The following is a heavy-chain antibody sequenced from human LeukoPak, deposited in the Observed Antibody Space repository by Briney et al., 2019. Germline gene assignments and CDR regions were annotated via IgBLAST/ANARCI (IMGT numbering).Heavy chain of an antibody. D-gene: IGHD6-19*01. CDR3: AKEGSSGWYRTNWFDP. Sequence: PGGSLRLSCAASGFTFSSYAMSWVRQAPGKGLEWVSAISGSGGSTYYADSVKGRFTISRDNSKNTLYLQMNSLRAEDTAVYYCAKEGSSGWYRTNWFDPWGQGTLVTVSS. J-gene: IGHJ5*02. CDR1: GFTFSSYA. V-gene: IGHV3-23*01. CDR2: ISGSGGST.